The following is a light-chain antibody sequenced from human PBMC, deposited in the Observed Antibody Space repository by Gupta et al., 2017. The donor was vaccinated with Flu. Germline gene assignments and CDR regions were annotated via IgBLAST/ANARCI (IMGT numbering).Light chain of an antibody. CDR2: DAS. CDR3: QQRSNWPLT. Sequence: ELVLTQSRATLSLSRGERATLSCRASQSVSSYLVWYQQKPGQAPRLLIYDASNRATGIPARFSGSGSGTDFTLTISSLEPEDFAVYYCQQRSNWPLTFGGGTKVEIK. CDR1: QSVSSY. V-gene: IGKV3-11*01. J-gene: IGKJ4*01.